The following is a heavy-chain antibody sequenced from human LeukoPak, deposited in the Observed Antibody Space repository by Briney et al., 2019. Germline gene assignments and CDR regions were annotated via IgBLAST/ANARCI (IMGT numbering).Heavy chain of an antibody. V-gene: IGHV4-34*01. CDR2: INHSGST. D-gene: IGHD3-10*01. J-gene: IGHJ5*02. Sequence: SETLSLTCAVYGGSFSGYYWSWIRQPPGKGLEWIGEINHSGSTNYNPSLKSRVTISVDTSKNQFSLKLGSVTAADTAVYYCARARPVLLWFGYNWFDPWGQGTLVTVSS. CDR3: ARARPVLLWFGYNWFDP. CDR1: GGSFSGYY.